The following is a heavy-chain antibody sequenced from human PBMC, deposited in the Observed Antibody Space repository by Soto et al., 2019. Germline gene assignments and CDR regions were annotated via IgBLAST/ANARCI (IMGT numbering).Heavy chain of an antibody. V-gene: IGHV4-39*01. Sequence: SETLSLTCTVSGGSISSSSYYWGWIRQPPGKELEWIGSIYYSGSTYYNPSLKSRVTISVDTSKNQFSLKLSSVTAADTAVYYCARRLMVRGRGSAFDIWGQGTMVTVSS. CDR3: ARRLMVRGRGSAFDI. CDR1: GGSISSSSYY. D-gene: IGHD3-10*01. CDR2: IYYSGST. J-gene: IGHJ3*02.